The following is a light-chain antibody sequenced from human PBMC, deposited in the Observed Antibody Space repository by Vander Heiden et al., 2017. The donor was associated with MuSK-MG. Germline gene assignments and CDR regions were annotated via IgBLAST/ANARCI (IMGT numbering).Light chain of an antibody. CDR2: AAS. CDR3: QQSYSTLLT. V-gene: IGKV1-39*01. Sequence: DIQMTQSPSSLSASVGDRVTITCRASQSISSYLNWYQQKPGKAPKLLIYAASSLQSGVPSRFSGSGSGTDFTLTISSLQPEDFATYYCQQSYSTLLTFGGRTKVEIK. J-gene: IGKJ4*01. CDR1: QSISSY.